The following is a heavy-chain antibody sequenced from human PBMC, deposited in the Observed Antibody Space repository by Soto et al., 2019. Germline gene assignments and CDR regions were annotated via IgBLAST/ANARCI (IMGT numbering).Heavy chain of an antibody. CDR3: ASNSVVTGGFDY. CDR2: ISYDGSNK. CDR1: GFTFSSYA. D-gene: IGHD2-15*01. V-gene: IGHV3-30-3*01. Sequence: QVQLVESGGGVVQPGRSLRLSCAASGFTFSSYAMHWVRQAPGKGLEWVAVISYDGSNKYYADSVKGRFTISRDNSKNTLYLQMNSLRAEDTAVYYSASNSVVTGGFDYWGQGTLVTVSS. J-gene: IGHJ4*02.